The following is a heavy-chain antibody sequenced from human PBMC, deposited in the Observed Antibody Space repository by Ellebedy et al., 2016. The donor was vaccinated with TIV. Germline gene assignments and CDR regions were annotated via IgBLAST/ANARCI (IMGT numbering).Heavy chain of an antibody. CDR3: ARRADFLDS. CDR2: IKEDESEI. J-gene: IGHJ4*02. D-gene: IGHD3/OR15-3a*01. V-gene: IGHV3-7*03. CDR1: GFTFSSFW. Sequence: GESLKISCETSGFTFSSFWMTWVRRAPGKGLEWVANIKEDESEIYYVDSVKGRFTISRDNAHNLLSLQMNSLRAEDTAVYYCARRADFLDSWGRGTLVTVSS.